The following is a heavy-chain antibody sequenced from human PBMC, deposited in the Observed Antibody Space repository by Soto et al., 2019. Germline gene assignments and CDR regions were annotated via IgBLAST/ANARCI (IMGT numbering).Heavy chain of an antibody. J-gene: IGHJ6*02. V-gene: IGHV5-51*01. Sequence: EVQLVQSGAEVKKPGESLKISCKGSGYRFTTYWIGWVRQMPGKGLEGMVIIYPGDSDTRYSPSFQGQVTISADKSINTTTLQWSSLKASDTDIYYCARQASAGKNYYAMDVWGQGTTVTVSS. D-gene: IGHD6-13*01. CDR2: IYPGDSDT. CDR1: GYRFTTYW. CDR3: ARQASAGKNYYAMDV.